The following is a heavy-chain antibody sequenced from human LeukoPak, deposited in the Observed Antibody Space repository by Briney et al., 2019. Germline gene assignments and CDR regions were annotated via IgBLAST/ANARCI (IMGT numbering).Heavy chain of an antibody. J-gene: IGHJ3*02. V-gene: IGHV3-23*01. CDR1: GFIFNGYG. CDR2: ITGSTRTT. Sequence: PGGSLRLSCAASGFIFNGYGMSWVRQAPGQGLEWVSSITGSTRTTYYTDSVKGRFIISRDNSKNTLFLQMNSLTAEDTAIYSCARPRLEYCSGGSCFDAFDIWGQGTMVTVSS. CDR3: ARPRLEYCSGGSCFDAFDI. D-gene: IGHD2-15*01.